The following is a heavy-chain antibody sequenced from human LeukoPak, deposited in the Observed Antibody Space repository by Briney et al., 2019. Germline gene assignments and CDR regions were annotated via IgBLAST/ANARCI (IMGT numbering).Heavy chain of an antibody. CDR3: APLAATTDY. CDR1: GFTLSSYA. Sequence: PGGSLRRSCAASGFTLSSYAMSWVRQAPGKGLEWVSSISASGGGTYYADSVKGRFTISRDTSKNTLYLQMNSLRAEDTAVYYCAPLAATTDYWGQGTLVTVSS. CDR2: ISASGGGT. D-gene: IGHD5-12*01. V-gene: IGHV3-23*01. J-gene: IGHJ4*02.